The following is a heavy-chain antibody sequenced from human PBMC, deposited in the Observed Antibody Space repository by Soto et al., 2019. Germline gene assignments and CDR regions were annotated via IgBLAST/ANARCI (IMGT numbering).Heavy chain of an antibody. CDR1: GYTFTSYG. J-gene: IGHJ6*02. CDR3: ARDNRAMIVVVTTPGMDV. D-gene: IGHD3-22*01. V-gene: IGHV1-18*04. Sequence: QVQLVQSGAELKKPGASVKVSCKASGYTFTSYGVSWVRQAPGQGLEWMGWISAYNGNTNYAQKLQGRVTMTTDTSTSMAYMELRSLRSDDTAVYYCARDNRAMIVVVTTPGMDVWGQGTTVTVSS. CDR2: ISAYNGNT.